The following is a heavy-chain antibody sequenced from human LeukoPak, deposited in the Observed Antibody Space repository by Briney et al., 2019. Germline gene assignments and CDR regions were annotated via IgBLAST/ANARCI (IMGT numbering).Heavy chain of an antibody. J-gene: IGHJ4*02. CDR2: IETDGSRS. CDR1: GFTFSWHR. CDR3: ARDQVGTMPNDF. Sequence: QSGGSLRLSCAASGFTFSWHRMHWVRQVPGKGLVWISWIETDGSRSGYVGSVQGRFTVSRDNAKSTLYLQMNSLRAEDTAIYYCARDQVGTMPNDFWGQGTLVTVSS. V-gene: IGHV3-74*01. D-gene: IGHD1-26*01.